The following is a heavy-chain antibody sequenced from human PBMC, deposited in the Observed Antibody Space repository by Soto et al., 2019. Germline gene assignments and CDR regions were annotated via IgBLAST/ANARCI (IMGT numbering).Heavy chain of an antibody. CDR2: ISSSGSTI. Sequence: PGGSLILSCAASGFTLSDYYMSWIRQAPGKGLEWVSYISSSGSTIYYADSMKGRFTISRDNAKNSLYLQMNSLRAEDTAVYYCARGSLADDYGDYFDDWGQGTLVTVSS. CDR3: ARGSLADDYGDYFDD. J-gene: IGHJ4*02. CDR1: GFTLSDYY. V-gene: IGHV3-11*01. D-gene: IGHD4-17*01.